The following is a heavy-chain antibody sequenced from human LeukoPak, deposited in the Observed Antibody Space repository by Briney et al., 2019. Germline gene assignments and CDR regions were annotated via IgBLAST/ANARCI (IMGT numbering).Heavy chain of an antibody. CDR3: AKAKYSSWYYGMDV. D-gene: IGHD6-6*01. J-gene: IGHJ6*02. Sequence: PGGSLRLSCAASGFAFDDYAMHWVRQAPGKGLEWVSGISWNSGSIGYADSVKGRFTISRDNAKNSLYLQMNSLRAEDTALYYCAKAKYSSWYYGMDVWGQGTTVTVSS. CDR2: ISWNSGSI. CDR1: GFAFDDYA. V-gene: IGHV3-9*01.